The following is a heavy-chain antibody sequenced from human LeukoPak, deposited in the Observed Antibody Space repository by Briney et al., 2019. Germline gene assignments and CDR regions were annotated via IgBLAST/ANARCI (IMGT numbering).Heavy chain of an antibody. CDR1: GFSFTTYW. D-gene: IGHD2-8*02. V-gene: IGHV5-51*01. CDR3: AISLGLSDTYWDF. J-gene: IGHJ4*02. CDR2: IYPGASDA. Sequence: GESLKISCKASGFSFTTYWIGWVRQMPGKGLEWMGIIYPGASDARYNPSFQGQVTISVDTSITTAHLQWSSLKASDTAIYYCAISLGLSDTYWDFWGQGTLVTVTS.